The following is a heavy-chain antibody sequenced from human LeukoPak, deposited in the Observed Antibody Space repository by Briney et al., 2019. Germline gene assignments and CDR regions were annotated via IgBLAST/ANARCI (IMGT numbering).Heavy chain of an antibody. CDR1: GFTFSSYG. V-gene: IGHV3-30*18. J-gene: IGHJ3*02. Sequence: GGSLRLSCAASGFTFSSYGMHWVRQAPGKGLEWVAVISYDGSNKYYADSVKGRFTISRDNSKNTLYLQMNSLRAEDTAVYYCAKGGLRFLEWLLPPLPYDAFDIWGQGTMVTVSS. D-gene: IGHD3-3*01. CDR3: AKGGLRFLEWLLPPLPYDAFDI. CDR2: ISYDGSNK.